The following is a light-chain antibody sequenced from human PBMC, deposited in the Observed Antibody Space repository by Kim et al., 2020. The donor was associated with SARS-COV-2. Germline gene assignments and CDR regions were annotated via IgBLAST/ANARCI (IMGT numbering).Light chain of an antibody. J-gene: IGKJ1*01. CDR3: QQYDDWPPST. CDR1: QGVRNN. CDR2: VAY. V-gene: IGKV3-15*01. Sequence: SRGRRATLACRASQGVRNNVARYQQKPGQAPRLLIYVAYTRAAGIPARFSGSGSGTEFTLTISSLQSEDSAVYYCQQYDDWPPSTFGQGTQVESK.